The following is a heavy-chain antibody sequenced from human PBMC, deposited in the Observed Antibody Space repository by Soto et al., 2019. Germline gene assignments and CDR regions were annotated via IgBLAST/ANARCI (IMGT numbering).Heavy chain of an antibody. D-gene: IGHD3-10*01. CDR3: ARGLPAFGSGDDAYDI. CDR2: IYDSGTT. J-gene: IGHJ3*02. CDR1: GGSLGSHY. V-gene: IGHV4-59*11. Sequence: PSETLSLTCTVSGGSLGSHYWSWFRQPPRKGLEWIGYIYDSGTTNYNRSLRSRVAISIDTSKNQISLKLSSVIAADTAMYYCARGLPAFGSGDDAYDIWGQGTMVTVSS.